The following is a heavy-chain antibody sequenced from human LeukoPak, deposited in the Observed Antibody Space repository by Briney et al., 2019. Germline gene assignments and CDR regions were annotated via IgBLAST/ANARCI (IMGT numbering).Heavy chain of an antibody. CDR3: ARVDYGDYSYYYYMDV. CDR2: IYYSGST. V-gene: IGHV4-59*12. J-gene: IGHJ6*03. D-gene: IGHD4-17*01. Sequence: SETLSLTCTVSGGPISSYYWSWIRQPPGKGLEWIGYIYYSGSTNYNPSLKSRVTITVDTSKNQFSLKLSSVTAADTAVYYCARVDYGDYSYYYYMDVWGKGTTVTVSS. CDR1: GGPISSYY.